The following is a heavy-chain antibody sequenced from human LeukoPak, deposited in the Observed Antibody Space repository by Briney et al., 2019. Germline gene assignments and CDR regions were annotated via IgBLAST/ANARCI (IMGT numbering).Heavy chain of an antibody. CDR3: ARGGGLDV. V-gene: IGHV3-23*01. Sequence: PGGSLRLSCAASGFTFNNYALSWVRQAPGKGLEWISAISGVGGNTYYADSVKGRFTISRDNAKNSLYLQMSNLRAEDTAVYFCARGGGLDVWGQGATVTVSS. D-gene: IGHD3-16*01. CDR1: GFTFNNYA. J-gene: IGHJ6*02. CDR2: ISGVGGNT.